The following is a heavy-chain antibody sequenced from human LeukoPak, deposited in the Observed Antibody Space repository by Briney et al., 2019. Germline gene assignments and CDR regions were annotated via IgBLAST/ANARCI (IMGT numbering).Heavy chain of an antibody. Sequence: SETLSLTCAVYGGSFSGYYWSWIRQPPGRGLEWIGEINHSGSTNYNPSLKSRVTISVDTSKNQFSLKLSSVTAADTAVYYCAGNYYGSGSYYSEDRYWGQGTLVTVSS. V-gene: IGHV4-34*01. CDR3: AGNYYGSGSYYSEDRY. CDR2: INHSGST. D-gene: IGHD3-10*01. J-gene: IGHJ4*02. CDR1: GGSFSGYY.